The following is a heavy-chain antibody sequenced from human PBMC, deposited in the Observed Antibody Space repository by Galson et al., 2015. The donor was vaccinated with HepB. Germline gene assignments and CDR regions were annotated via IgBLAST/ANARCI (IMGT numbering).Heavy chain of an antibody. V-gene: IGHV3-30*18. J-gene: IGHJ6*03. Sequence: SLRLSCAASGFTFSSYGMHWVRQAPGKGLEWVAVISYDGSNKYYADSVKGRFTISRDNSKNTLYLQMNSLRAEDTAVYYCAKEYPEQLLLYYYYYYYMDVWGKGTTVTVSS. CDR2: ISYDGSNK. D-gene: IGHD2-15*01. CDR3: AKEYPEQLLLYYYYYYYMDV. CDR1: GFTFSSYG.